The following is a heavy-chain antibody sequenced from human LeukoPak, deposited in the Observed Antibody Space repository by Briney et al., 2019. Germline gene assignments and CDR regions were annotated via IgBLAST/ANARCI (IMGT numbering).Heavy chain of an antibody. V-gene: IGHV1-18*01. J-gene: IGHJ4*02. CDR1: GYTFTSYG. CDR3: ARVVLNYYYDSSGARIDY. D-gene: IGHD3-22*01. CDR2: ISAYNGNT. Sequence: ASVTVSCKASGYTFTSYGISWVRQAPGQGLEWMGWISAYNGNTNYAQKLQGRVTMTTDTSTSTAYMELRSLRSDDTAVYYCARVVLNYYYDSSGARIDYWGQGTLVTVSS.